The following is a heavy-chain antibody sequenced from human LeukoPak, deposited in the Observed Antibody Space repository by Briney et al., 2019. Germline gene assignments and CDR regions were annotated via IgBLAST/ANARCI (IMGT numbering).Heavy chain of an antibody. CDR3: ARVDIVATIFDY. Sequence: SETLSLTCTVSGGSISGSSYYWGWIRQPPGKGLEWIGSIYYSGSTYYNPSLKSRVTISVDTSKNQFSLKLSSVTAADTAVYYCARVDIVATIFDYWGQGTLVTVSS. CDR1: GGSISGSSYY. J-gene: IGHJ4*02. CDR2: IYYSGST. V-gene: IGHV4-39*01. D-gene: IGHD5-12*01.